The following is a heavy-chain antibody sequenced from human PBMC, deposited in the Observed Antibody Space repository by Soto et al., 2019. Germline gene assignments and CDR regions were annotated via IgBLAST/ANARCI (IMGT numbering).Heavy chain of an antibody. Sequence: GGSLRLSCAASGFTFSSYAMRWVRQAPGKGLEWVSAISGSGGNTYYADSVKGRFTISRDNSKNTLYLQMNSLRAEDTAVYYCAKRSHGASYYFDYWGRGTLVTVSS. CDR1: GFTFSSYA. D-gene: IGHD3-10*01. J-gene: IGHJ4*02. V-gene: IGHV3-23*01. CDR3: AKRSHGASYYFDY. CDR2: ISGSGGNT.